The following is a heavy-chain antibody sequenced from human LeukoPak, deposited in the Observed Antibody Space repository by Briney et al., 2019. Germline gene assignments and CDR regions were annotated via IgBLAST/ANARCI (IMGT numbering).Heavy chain of an antibody. D-gene: IGHD3-22*01. Sequence: SETLSLTCTVSGGSISSYYWSWIRQPPGKGLEWIGYIYYSGSTNYNPSLKSRVTISVDTSKNQFSLKLSSVTAADTAVYYCARGNYYDSSGYYVTEYFQHWGQGTLVTVSS. CDR3: ARGNYYDSSGYYVTEYFQH. CDR2: IYYSGST. V-gene: IGHV4-59*01. CDR1: GGSISSYY. J-gene: IGHJ1*01.